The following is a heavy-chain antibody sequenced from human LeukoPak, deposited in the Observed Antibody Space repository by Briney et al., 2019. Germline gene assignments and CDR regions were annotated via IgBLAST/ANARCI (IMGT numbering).Heavy chain of an antibody. CDR1: GGTFSSYA. CDR2: IIPILGIA. J-gene: IGHJ5*02. Sequence: SVKVSCKASGGTFSSYAISWVRPAPGQGLEWMGRIIPILGIANYAQKFQGGVTITADKSTSTAYMELSSLRSEDTAVYYCARVGCSGGSCYSGSWFDPWGQGTLVTVSS. V-gene: IGHV1-69*04. CDR3: ARVGCSGGSCYSGSWFDP. D-gene: IGHD2-15*01.